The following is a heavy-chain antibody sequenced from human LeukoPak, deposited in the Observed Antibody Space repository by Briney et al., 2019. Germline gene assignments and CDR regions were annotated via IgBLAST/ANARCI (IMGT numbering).Heavy chain of an antibody. D-gene: IGHD5-12*01. V-gene: IGHV3-43*01. J-gene: IGHJ4*02. CDR3: AKGDVDSPMNFYH. CDR1: GFIFDDFT. Sequence: GGSLRLSCAASGFIFDDFTMHWVRQVPGKGLEWASLINWDGGSTYYADSVKGRFTISRDNSKNSLYLQMDSLTTEDTAFYYCAKGDVDSPMNFYHWGQGTLVTVSS. CDR2: INWDGGST.